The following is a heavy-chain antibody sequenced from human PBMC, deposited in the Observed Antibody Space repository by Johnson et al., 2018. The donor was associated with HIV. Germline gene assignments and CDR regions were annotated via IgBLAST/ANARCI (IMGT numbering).Heavy chain of an antibody. J-gene: IGHJ3*02. CDR1: GFTFSSYW. CDR3: ARALYYYDSGDAFDI. V-gene: IGHV3-7*01. CDR2: IKQDGSYK. D-gene: IGHD3-22*01. Sequence: MQLVESGGGLVQPGGSLRLSCAASGFTFSSYWMSWVRQAPGKGLEWVVNIKQDGSYKYYVDSVKRRFTISRDNAKNSLYLKMNSLRAEDTAVYYCARALYYYDSGDAFDIWGQGTMVTVSS.